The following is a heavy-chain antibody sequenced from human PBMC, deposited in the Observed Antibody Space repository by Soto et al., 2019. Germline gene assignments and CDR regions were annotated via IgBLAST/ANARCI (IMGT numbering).Heavy chain of an antibody. D-gene: IGHD2-15*01. J-gene: IGHJ3*02. Sequence: QLQLQESGPGLVKPSETLSLTCTVSGGSISSSSYYWGWIRQPPGKGLEWIGSIYYSGSTYYNPSLKSRVPISVYTSTTQFSLKLSSVTAADTAVYYCATLDMGVVAAHDAFDIWGQGTMVTVSS. V-gene: IGHV4-39*01. CDR1: GGSISSSSYY. CDR3: ATLDMGVVAAHDAFDI. CDR2: IYYSGST.